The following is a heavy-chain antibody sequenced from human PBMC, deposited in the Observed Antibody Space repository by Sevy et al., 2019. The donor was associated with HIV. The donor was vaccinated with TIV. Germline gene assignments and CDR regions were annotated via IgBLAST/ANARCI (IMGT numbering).Heavy chain of an antibody. CDR3: ARGNTVLPTGGFDL. V-gene: IGHV4-31*01. CDR1: GGSISSDDYY. Sequence: SETLSLTCTVSGGSISSDDYYWTWIRQHPGKGLEWIGYIYYTGSTYYNPSLESLVTMSLDASKNQFSLRLSSVTAADTAVYYCARGNTVLPTGGFDLWGRGTLVTVSS. J-gene: IGHJ2*01. D-gene: IGHD2-8*02. CDR2: IYYTGST.